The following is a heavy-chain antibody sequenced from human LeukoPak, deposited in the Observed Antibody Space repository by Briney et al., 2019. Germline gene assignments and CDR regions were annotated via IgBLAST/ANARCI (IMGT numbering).Heavy chain of an antibody. V-gene: IGHV4-31*03. J-gene: IGHJ5*02. CDR1: GASLNSADYY. D-gene: IGHD6-25*01. CDR3: ARGKPSWRSDNWFDP. Sequence: PSETLSLTCTVPGASLNSADYYWTWVRHHPGKGLEWLGYIYSSGRSHYSSYLESRLSMSVDTSKNQFSLTLTSVTAADTAVYYCARGKPSWRSDNWFDPWGQGTLVIVSP. CDR2: IYSSGRS.